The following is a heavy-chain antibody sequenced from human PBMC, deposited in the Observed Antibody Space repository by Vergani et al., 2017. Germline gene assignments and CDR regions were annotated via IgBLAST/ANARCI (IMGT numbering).Heavy chain of an antibody. CDR1: GGSISSYY. Sequence: QVQLQESGPGLVKPSETLSLTCTVSGGSISSYYWSWIRQPPGKGLEWIGYIYYSGSTNYNPSLKSRVTISVDTSKSQLSLKLNSVTAADTAVYYCARHQSNGHYYYYMDVWGKGTTVTVSS. CDR3: ARHQSNGHYYYYMDV. V-gene: IGHV4-59*08. J-gene: IGHJ6*03. D-gene: IGHD2-8*01. CDR2: IYYSGST.